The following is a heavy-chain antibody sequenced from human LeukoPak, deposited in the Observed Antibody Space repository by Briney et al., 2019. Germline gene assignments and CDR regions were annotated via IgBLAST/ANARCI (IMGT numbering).Heavy chain of an antibody. D-gene: IGHD3-10*01. CDR1: GYSISSGYY. CDR2: IYHSGST. J-gene: IGHJ4*02. Sequence: SETLSLTCAVSGYSISSGYYWGWIRQPPGKGLEWIGSIYHSGSTEYNPSLKSRVTISVDTSKNQFSLKLSSVTAADTAVYYCARSGYDWGQGTLVTVSS. CDR3: ARSGYD. V-gene: IGHV4-38-2*01.